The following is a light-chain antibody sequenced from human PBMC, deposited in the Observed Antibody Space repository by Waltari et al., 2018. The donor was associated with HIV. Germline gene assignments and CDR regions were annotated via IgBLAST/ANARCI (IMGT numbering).Light chain of an antibody. CDR1: SSDVGGYTI. V-gene: IGLV2-8*01. CDR2: GVN. Sequence: QSALTQPPSASGSPGQSVTISCTGTSSDVGGYTIFSWYQQHPGKAPKLMIYGVNKRPSGFPDRFSGSKSGNTASLTVSGLQGEDEAEYYCSSYGGSNNVVFGGGTKLTVL. J-gene: IGLJ2*01. CDR3: SSYGGSNNVV.